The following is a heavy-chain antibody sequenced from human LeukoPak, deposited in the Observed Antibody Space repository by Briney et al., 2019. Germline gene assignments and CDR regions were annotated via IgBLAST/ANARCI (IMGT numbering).Heavy chain of an antibody. CDR3: AKDHVDTAMVI. D-gene: IGHD5-18*01. Sequence: GGSLRLSCAASGFTFSSYAMSWVRQAPGKGLEWVSAISGNGGSTYYADSVKGRFTISRDSSKNTLYLQLNSLRAEDTAVYYCAKDHVDTAMVIGGQGTLVTVSS. J-gene: IGHJ4*02. CDR2: ISGNGGST. V-gene: IGHV3-23*01. CDR1: GFTFSSYA.